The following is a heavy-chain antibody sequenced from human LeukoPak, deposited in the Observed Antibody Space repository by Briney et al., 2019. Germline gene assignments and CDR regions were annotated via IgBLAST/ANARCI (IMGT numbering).Heavy chain of an antibody. CDR1: VFTFSSYS. J-gene: IGHJ6*03. V-gene: IGHV3-48*01. D-gene: IGHD3-10*01. Sequence: PGGSLRPSCAASVFTFSSYSMNWVRQAPGKGLEWVSYISSSSSTVYYADSVKGRFTISRGNAKNSLYLQMNSLRAEDTAVYYCAREWPGGMDVWGKGTTVTVSS. CDR2: ISSSSSTV. CDR3: AREWPGGMDV.